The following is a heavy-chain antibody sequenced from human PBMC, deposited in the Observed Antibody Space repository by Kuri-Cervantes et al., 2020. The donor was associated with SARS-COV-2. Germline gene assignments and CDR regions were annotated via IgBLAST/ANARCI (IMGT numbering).Heavy chain of an antibody. J-gene: IGHJ4*02. Sequence: GESLKISCAASGFTFSNYAMHWVRQGPGKGLEWVAVISYDGSNKYYADSVKGRFTISRDNSKNTLYLQMNSLRAEDTAVYYCARAQTNDFWSCYLYWGQGTLVTVSS. CDR2: ISYDGSNK. V-gene: IGHV3-30-3*01. CDR1: GFTFSNYA. D-gene: IGHD3-3*01. CDR3: ARAQTNDFWSCYLY.